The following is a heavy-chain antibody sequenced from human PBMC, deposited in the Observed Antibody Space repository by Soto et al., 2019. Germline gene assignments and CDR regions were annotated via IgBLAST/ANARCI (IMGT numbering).Heavy chain of an antibody. CDR1: GYTFTSYD. Sequence: ASVKVSCKASGYTFTSYDINWVRQATGQGLEWMGWMNPNSGNTGYAQKFQGRVTMTRNTSISTAYMELSSLRSEDTAVYYCARGVYDFWSGYYTSNWFDPWGQGTLVTSPQ. D-gene: IGHD3-3*01. CDR3: ARGVYDFWSGYYTSNWFDP. J-gene: IGHJ5*02. V-gene: IGHV1-8*01. CDR2: MNPNSGNT.